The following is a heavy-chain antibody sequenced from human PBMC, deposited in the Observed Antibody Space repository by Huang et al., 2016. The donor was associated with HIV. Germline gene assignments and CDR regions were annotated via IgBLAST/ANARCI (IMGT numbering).Heavy chain of an antibody. CDR2: ISPKRGGT. D-gene: IGHD6-6*01. J-gene: IGHJ4*02. V-gene: IGHV1-2*02. CDR3: ARDWSFGSSTSPAD. CDR1: GYTFTDSN. Sequence: QVQLVQSGAEVKNPGASVRVSCKASGYTFTDSNIHWVRQAPGQGLEWMGWISPKRGGTNDAQIFKGRITMTRDTTISTVHMDRRRIQSDDAAVYFCARDWSFGSSTSPADWGQGTLVTVSS.